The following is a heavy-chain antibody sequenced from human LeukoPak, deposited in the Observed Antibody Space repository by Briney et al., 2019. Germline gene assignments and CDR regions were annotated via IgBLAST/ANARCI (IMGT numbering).Heavy chain of an antibody. V-gene: IGHV6-1*01. CDR1: GDSVSSNSAA. D-gene: IGHD1-26*01. CDR2: TYYRSKWYN. CDR3: ARDPELLRSPFVWFDP. J-gene: IGHJ5*02. Sequence: SQTLSLTCAISGDSVSSNSAAWNWIRQSPSRGLEWLGRTYYRSKWYNDYAVSVKSRITINPDTSKNQFSLQLNSVTPEDTAVYYCARDPELLRSPFVWFDPWGQGTLVTVSS.